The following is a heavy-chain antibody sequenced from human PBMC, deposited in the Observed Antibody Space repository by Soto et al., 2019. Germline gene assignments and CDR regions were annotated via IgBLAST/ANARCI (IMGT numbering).Heavy chain of an antibody. CDR2: INPNSGGT. CDR3: ARDSWGGVTSRTFDY. V-gene: IGHV1-2*02. J-gene: IGHJ4*02. D-gene: IGHD3-10*01. CDR1: GYTFTGYY. Sequence: ASVKVSCKASGYTFTGYYMHWVRQAPGQGLEWMGWINPNSGGTNYAQKFQGRVTMTRDTSISTAYMELSRLRSDDTAVYYCARDSWGGVTSRTFDYWGQGTLVTVSS.